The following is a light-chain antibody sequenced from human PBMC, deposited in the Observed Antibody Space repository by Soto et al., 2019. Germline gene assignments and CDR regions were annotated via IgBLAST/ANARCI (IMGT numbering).Light chain of an antibody. Sequence: EIVLTQSPGTLSLSPGERATLSCRASQSVSSSYLAWYQQKPGQAPRLLIYGASSRATGIPDRFSGSGSGTDFTLTISRLEPEDFAVYYCQQYGSSPTTFGQGTKVVIK. J-gene: IGKJ1*01. CDR1: QSVSSSY. CDR3: QQYGSSPTT. CDR2: GAS. V-gene: IGKV3-20*01.